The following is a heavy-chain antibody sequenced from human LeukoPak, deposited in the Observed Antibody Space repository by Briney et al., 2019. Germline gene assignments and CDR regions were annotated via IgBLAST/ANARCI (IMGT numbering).Heavy chain of an antibody. CDR3: ARENSPPSYIAAAGDYFDY. J-gene: IGHJ4*02. D-gene: IGHD6-13*01. CDR1: GFTFSSYA. CDR2: ISYDGSNK. Sequence: GGSLRLSCAASGFTFSSYAMSWVRQAPGKGLEWVAVISYDGSNKYYADSVKGRFTISRDNSKNTLYLQMNSLRAEDTAVYYCARENSPPSYIAAAGDYFDYWGQGTLVTVSS. V-gene: IGHV3-30-3*01.